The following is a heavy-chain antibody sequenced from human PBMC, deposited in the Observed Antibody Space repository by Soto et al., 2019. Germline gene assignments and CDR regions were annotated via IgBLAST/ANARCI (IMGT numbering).Heavy chain of an antibody. CDR2: IYYSGST. V-gene: IGHV4-39*01. CDR1: GGSISSSSYY. Sequence: PSETLSLTCTVSGGSISSSSYYWGWIRQPPGKGLEWIGSIYYSGSTYYNPSLKSRVTISVDTSKNQFSLKLSSVTAADTAVYYCATREYTCYDILTGLPRYYYGMYVWGQGTTVTV. CDR3: ATREYTCYDILTGLPRYYYGMYV. D-gene: IGHD3-9*01. J-gene: IGHJ6*01.